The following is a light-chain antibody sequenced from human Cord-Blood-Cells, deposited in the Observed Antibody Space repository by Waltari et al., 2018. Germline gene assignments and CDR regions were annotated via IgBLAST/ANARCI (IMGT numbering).Light chain of an antibody. CDR3: QQYDNLPIT. V-gene: IGKV1-33*01. CDR1: QDISNY. CDR2: DAS. J-gene: IGKJ5*01. Sequence: DIQMTQSPSSLSASVGDRVTITCQASQDISNYLNWYQQKPGKAPKLLIYDASNLETGFPSRFSGSGSGTDFTFTISSLQPKDIATYYCQQYDNLPITFGQGTRLEIK.